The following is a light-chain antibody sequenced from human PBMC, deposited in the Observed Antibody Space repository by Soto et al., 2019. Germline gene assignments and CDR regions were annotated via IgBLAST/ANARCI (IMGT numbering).Light chain of an antibody. V-gene: IGKV3-20*01. CDR3: QKYGSSPWT. J-gene: IGKJ1*01. CDR1: QSVSSSS. Sequence: ESVLTQSPGTLSLSPGERATLSCRASQSVSSSSLALYQQKPGRAPRLRIFGTTTRATGIPDRFSGSGSGTDFTISVSGLEPEDFDVYYCQKYGSSPWTFGQGTKLEIK. CDR2: GTT.